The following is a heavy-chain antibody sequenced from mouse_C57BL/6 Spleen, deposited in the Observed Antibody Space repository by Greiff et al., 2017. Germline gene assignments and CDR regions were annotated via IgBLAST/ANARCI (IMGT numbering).Heavy chain of an antibody. J-gene: IGHJ4*01. V-gene: IGHV1-69*01. Sequence: QVQLQQPGAELVMPGASVKLSCKASGYTFTSYWMHWVKQRPGQGLEWIGEIDPSDSYTNYNQKFKGKSTLTVDKSSSTAYMQLSSLTSEDSAVYYCARGGITTVVAAMGYWGQGTSVTVSS. CDR3: ARGGITTVVAAMGY. CDR1: GYTFTSYW. D-gene: IGHD1-1*01. CDR2: IDPSDSYT.